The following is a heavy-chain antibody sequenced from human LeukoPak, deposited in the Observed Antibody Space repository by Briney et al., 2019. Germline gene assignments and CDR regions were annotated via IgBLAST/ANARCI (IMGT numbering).Heavy chain of an antibody. CDR2: INPNSGGT. CDR3: ARESTRSGWYKFLPGY. CDR1: GYTFTGYC. Sequence: ASVKVSCKSSGYTFTGYCMHWVRQAPGQRLEWMGWINPNSGGTNYAQKFQGRVTMTRDTSISTAYMELSRLRSDDTAVYYCARESTRSGWYKFLPGYWGQGTLVTVSS. V-gene: IGHV1-2*02. J-gene: IGHJ4*02. D-gene: IGHD6-19*01.